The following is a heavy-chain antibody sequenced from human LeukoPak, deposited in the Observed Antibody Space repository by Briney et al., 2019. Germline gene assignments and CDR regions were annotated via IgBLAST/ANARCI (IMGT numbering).Heavy chain of an antibody. J-gene: IGHJ4*02. CDR2: IYYSGST. Sequence: SETLSLTCTVSGGSISSYYRSWIRQPPGKGLEWIGYIYYSGSTNYNPSLKSRVTISVGTSKNQFSLKLSSVTAADTAVYYCARLVGYSYPDYWGQGTLVTVSS. D-gene: IGHD5-18*01. CDR1: GGSISSYY. V-gene: IGHV4-59*08. CDR3: ARLVGYSYPDY.